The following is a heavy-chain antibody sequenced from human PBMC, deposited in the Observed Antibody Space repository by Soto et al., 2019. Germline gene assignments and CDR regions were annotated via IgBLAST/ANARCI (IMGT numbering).Heavy chain of an antibody. J-gene: IGHJ4*02. D-gene: IGHD1-26*01. Sequence: RYALHRYNQAPGKGLEWVAVISRDGSHKYYLDSVKGRFTISRDNSKDTVNLLMNSLRDDDSAMYYCARSRNSAVADSFDFWGQGTLVTVSS. CDR2: ISRDGSHK. V-gene: IGHV3-30*04. CDR3: ARSRNSAVADSFDF. CDR1: RYA.